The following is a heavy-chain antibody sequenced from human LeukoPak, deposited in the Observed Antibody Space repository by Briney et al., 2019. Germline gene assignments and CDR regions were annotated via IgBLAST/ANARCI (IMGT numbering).Heavy chain of an antibody. J-gene: IGHJ4*02. D-gene: IGHD3-22*01. CDR1: GGSFSGYY. CDR3: ARVEYYYDSSGHRKQYYFDY. Sequence: SETLSLTCAVYGGSFSGYYWSWIRQPPGKGLEWIGEINHSGSTNYNPSLKSRVTISVDTSKNQFSLKLSSVTAADTAVYYCARVEYYYDSSGHRKQYYFDYWGQGTLVTVSS. CDR2: INHSGST. V-gene: IGHV4-34*01.